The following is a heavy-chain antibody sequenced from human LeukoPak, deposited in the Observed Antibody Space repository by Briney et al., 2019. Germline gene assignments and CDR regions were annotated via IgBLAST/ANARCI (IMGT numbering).Heavy chain of an antibody. CDR1: GFTFSSYG. D-gene: IGHD4-23*01. CDR2: IRYDGSNK. Sequence: GGSLRLSCAASGFTFSSYGMHWVRQAPGKGLEWVAFIRYDGSNKYYADSVKGRFTISRDNSKNTLYLQMNSLRAEDTAVYYCARDDYGGRPGWAFDIWGQGTMVTVSS. CDR3: ARDDYGGRPGWAFDI. J-gene: IGHJ3*02. V-gene: IGHV3-30*02.